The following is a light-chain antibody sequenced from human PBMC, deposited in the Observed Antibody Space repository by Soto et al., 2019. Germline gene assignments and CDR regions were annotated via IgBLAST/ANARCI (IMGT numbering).Light chain of an antibody. CDR3: QQYYNIPPT. CDR2: WAS. CDR1: QSVFFNSNNKNY. V-gene: IGKV4-1*01. J-gene: IGKJ1*01. Sequence: DIVMTQSPDSLAVSLGERATINCKSSQSVFFNSNNKNYLAWYQQKPGQPPKLLIYWASTRESGVPDRFSGRGSGTDFPLPISSLQAEDGAFYYCQQYYNIPPTFGQGTKVEI.